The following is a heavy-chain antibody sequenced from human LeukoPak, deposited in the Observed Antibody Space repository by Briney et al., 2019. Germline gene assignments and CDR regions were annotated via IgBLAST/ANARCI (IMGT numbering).Heavy chain of an antibody. CDR1: GGSINSYY. J-gene: IGHJ4*02. CDR3: ARDHYDILTGLYYFDY. CDR2: IYYSGST. D-gene: IGHD3-9*01. V-gene: IGHV4-59*12. Sequence: SETLSLTCTVSGGSINSYYWSWIRQPPGKGLEWIGYIYYSGSTNYNPSLKSRVTMSVDTSKNQFSLKLSSVTAADTAVYYCARDHYDILTGLYYFDYWGQGTLVTVSS.